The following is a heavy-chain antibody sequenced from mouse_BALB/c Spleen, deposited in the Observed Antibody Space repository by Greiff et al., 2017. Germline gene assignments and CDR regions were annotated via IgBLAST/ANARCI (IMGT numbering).Heavy chain of an antibody. CDR2: ISNGGGST. J-gene: IGHJ4*01. V-gene: IGHV5-12-2*01. CDR3: ARRGQLGPDYYAMDY. Sequence: EVKLMESGGGLVQPGGSLKLSCAASGFTFSSYTMSWVRQTPEKRLEWVAYISNGGGSTYYPDTVKGRFTIARDNAKNTLYLQMSSLKSEDTAMYYGARRGQLGPDYYAMDYWGQGTSVTVSS. D-gene: IGHD3-1*01. CDR1: GFTFSSYT.